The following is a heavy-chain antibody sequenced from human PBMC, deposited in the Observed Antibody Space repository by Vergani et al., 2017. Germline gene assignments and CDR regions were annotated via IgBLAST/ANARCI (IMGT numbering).Heavy chain of an antibody. Sequence: EVQLVQSGAEVKKPGASLKISCKGSGYVFASYWIGWVRQVPGKGLEWMGILYPGDSDTTYSPSFQGQVTISADKSINTVYLEWRSLKASDTGMYYCARPGYNSDFDNWGQGALVTVSS. CDR2: LYPGDSDT. D-gene: IGHD6-25*01. CDR1: GYVFASYW. CDR3: ARPGYNSDFDN. V-gene: IGHV5-51*01. J-gene: IGHJ4*02.